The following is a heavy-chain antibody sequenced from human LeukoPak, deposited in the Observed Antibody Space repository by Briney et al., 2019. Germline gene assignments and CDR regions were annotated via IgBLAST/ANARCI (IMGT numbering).Heavy chain of an antibody. CDR1: GFTFSSYG. CDR3: AKAPRGYSYGSLGMDV. V-gene: IGHV3-30*18. CDR2: ISYDGSNK. D-gene: IGHD5-18*01. Sequence: GGSLRLSCAASGFTFSSYGMHWVRQAPGKGLEWVAVISYDGSNKYYADSVKGRFTISRDNSKNTLYLQMNSLRAEDTAVYYCAKAPRGYSYGSLGMDVWGQGTTVTVSS. J-gene: IGHJ6*02.